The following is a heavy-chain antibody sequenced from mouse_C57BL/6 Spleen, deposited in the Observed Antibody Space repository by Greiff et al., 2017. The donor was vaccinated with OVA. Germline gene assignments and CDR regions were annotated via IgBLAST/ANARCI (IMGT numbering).Heavy chain of an antibody. Sequence: VQLQQPGAELVRPGSSVKLSCKASGYTFTSYWMDWVKQRPGQGLEWIGNIYPSDSETHYNQKFKDKATLTVDKSSSTAYMQLSSLTSEDSAVYCCARRIYYGNSHWYFDVWGTGTTVTVSS. J-gene: IGHJ1*03. CDR3: ARRIYYGNSHWYFDV. D-gene: IGHD2-1*01. CDR1: GYTFTSYW. CDR2: IYPSDSET. V-gene: IGHV1-61*01.